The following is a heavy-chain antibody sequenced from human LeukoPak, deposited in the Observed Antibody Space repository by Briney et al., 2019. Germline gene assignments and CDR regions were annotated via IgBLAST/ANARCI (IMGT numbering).Heavy chain of an antibody. CDR3: ASDSTMVRGVIIYFDY. J-gene: IGHJ4*02. D-gene: IGHD3-10*01. CDR2: IIPIFGTA. Sequence: GASVKVSCKASGGTFSSYAISWVRQAPGQGLEWMGRIIPIFGTANYAQKFQGRVTITADKSKSTAYMELSSLRSEDTAVYYCASDSTMVRGVIIYFDYWGQGTLVTVSS. V-gene: IGHV1-69*06. CDR1: GGTFSSYA.